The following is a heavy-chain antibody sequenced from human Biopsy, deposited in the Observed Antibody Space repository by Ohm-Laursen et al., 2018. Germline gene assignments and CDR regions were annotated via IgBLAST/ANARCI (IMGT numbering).Heavy chain of an antibody. D-gene: IGHD3-22*01. J-gene: IGHJ3*01. CDR3: ASVVLGPTNDAFDL. V-gene: IGHV4-4*07. CDR1: GGDINNYY. Sequence: SQTLSLTYNVSGGDINNYYWSWIRQPAGKGLEWIGRIYPGGSTNYNPSLKSRVTMSVDTSKKQLSLRLRSVTAADTAMYYCASVVLGPTNDAFDLWGRGTMVVVSS. CDR2: IYPGGST.